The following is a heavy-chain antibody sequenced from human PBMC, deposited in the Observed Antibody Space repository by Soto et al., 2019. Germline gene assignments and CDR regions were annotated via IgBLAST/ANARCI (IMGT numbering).Heavy chain of an antibody. V-gene: IGHV4-59*08. D-gene: IGHD5-12*01. CDR3: ARRSGYDYSLAY. J-gene: IGHJ4*02. CDR1: GGSISSYC. Sequence: SETLSLTCTVSGGSISSYCWSWIRQPPGKGLEWIGYIYYSGSTNYNPSLKSRVTISVDTSKNQFSLKLSSVTPADTAVYYCARRSGYDYSLAYWGPGTLVTVSS. CDR2: IYYSGST.